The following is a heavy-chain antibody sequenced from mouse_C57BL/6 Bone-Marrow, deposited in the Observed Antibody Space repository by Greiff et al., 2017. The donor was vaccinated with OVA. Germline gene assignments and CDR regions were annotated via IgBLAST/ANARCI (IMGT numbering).Heavy chain of an antibody. CDR1: GYAFTNYL. CDR2: INPGSGGT. J-gene: IGHJ3*01. V-gene: IGHV1-54*01. CDR3: ARSRIGFAY. D-gene: IGHD5-2*01. Sequence: QVQLKQSGAELVRPGTSVKVSCKASGYAFTNYLIEWVKQRPGQVLEWIGVINPGSGGTNYNEKFKGKATLTADKSSSTAYMQLSSLTSEDSAVYFCARSRIGFAYWGQGTLVTVSA.